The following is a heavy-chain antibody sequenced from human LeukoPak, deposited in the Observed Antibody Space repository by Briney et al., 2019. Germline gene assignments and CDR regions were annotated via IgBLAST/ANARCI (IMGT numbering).Heavy chain of an antibody. J-gene: IGHJ5*02. CDR1: GASISSTY. V-gene: IGHV4-59*01. D-gene: IGHD6-19*01. Sequence: SSETLSLTCYVSGASISSTYWSWIRRPPGKGLEWIGYIHHSGTASYTPSLKSRVTMSVDKSKNQFSLELSSVTAADTAVYYCAKGGWSLDPWGQGTLVTVSS. CDR2: IHHSGTA. CDR3: AKGGWSLDP.